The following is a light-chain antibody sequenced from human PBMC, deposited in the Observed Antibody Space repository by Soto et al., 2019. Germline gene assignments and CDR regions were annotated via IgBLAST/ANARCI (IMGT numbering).Light chain of an antibody. J-gene: IGKJ4*01. CDR3: QQANSFPLT. CDR1: QAISNW. CDR2: AAS. V-gene: IGKV1D-12*01. Sequence: IQMTQSPDSVSASVGDTITITCRASQAISNWIAWYQQKPGQAPKILIYAASTLQGGVPLRFSGCGSGTDFTLTISSLQPEDFANYYSQQANSFPLTFGGGTRVEVK.